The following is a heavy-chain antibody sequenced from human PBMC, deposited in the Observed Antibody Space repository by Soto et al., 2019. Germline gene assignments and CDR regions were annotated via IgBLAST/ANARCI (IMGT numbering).Heavy chain of an antibody. D-gene: IGHD3-16*01. Sequence: SETLSLTCTVSGDSVSSGDYYWTWIRQPPGKGLEWVGHIYFSGRTNYIPSLESLVTISPYTSKNHFSLKLTSVTAADTAVYYCARVPIDTYMIYWSDPWGQGTLVTVSS. CDR3: ARVPIDTYMIYWSDP. V-gene: IGHV4-61*08. CDR2: IYFSGRT. CDR1: GDSVSSGDYY. J-gene: IGHJ5*02.